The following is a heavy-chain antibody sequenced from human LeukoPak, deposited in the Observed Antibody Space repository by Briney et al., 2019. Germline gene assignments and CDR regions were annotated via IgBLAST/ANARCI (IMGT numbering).Heavy chain of an antibody. CDR3: ARGPDSSGYYYFDY. Sequence: SETLSLTCTVSGGSISSAPYYWSWIRQRPGKGLEWMGYISHSGSTHFNPSLKSRVTISVDTSKNQFSLKLSSVTAADTAVYFCARGPDSSGYYYFDYWGQGTLVTVSS. V-gene: IGHV4-30-4*08. CDR2: ISHSGST. CDR1: GGSISSAPYY. J-gene: IGHJ4*02. D-gene: IGHD3-22*01.